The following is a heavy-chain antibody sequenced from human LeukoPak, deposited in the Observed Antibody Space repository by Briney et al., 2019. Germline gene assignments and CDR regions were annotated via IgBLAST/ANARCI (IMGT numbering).Heavy chain of an antibody. J-gene: IGHJ6*02. CDR2: ISGSGGST. V-gene: IGHV3-23*01. CDR1: GFTFSSYA. CDR3: ARDQYGMDV. Sequence: PGGSLRLSCAASGFTFSSYAMSWVRQAPGKGLEWVSAISGSGGSTYYADSVKGRFTISRDNAKNSLYLQMNSLRAEDTAVYYCARDQYGMDVWGQGTTVTVSS.